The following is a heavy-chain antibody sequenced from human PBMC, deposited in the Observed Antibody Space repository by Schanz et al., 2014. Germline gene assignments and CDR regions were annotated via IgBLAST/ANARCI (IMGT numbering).Heavy chain of an antibody. CDR2: ISSSGSTI. V-gene: IGHV3-48*04. D-gene: IGHD5-12*01. CDR3: ARGDSGYDSQLYYYDYYMDV. J-gene: IGHJ6*03. Sequence: VHLVESGGGVVQPGRSLRLSCTGSRFTISRHPIHWVRQAPGKGLEWVSYISSSGSTIYYADSVKGRFTISRDNAKNSLKLQMNSLRADDTAVYYCARGDSGYDSQLYYYDYYMDVWGKGTTVTVS. CDR1: RFTISRHP.